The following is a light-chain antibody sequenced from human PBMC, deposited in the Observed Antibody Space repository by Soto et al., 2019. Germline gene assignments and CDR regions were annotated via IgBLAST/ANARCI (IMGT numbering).Light chain of an antibody. J-gene: IGKJ2*01. Sequence: DIVMTQSPDSLAVSLGERATINCKSSQSVLYSSNNKNDLCWYQQKPGQPPKLLIYWASNRESGVPDRISGSGSGTDFTLTINSRQAEDVAVYYCQQYYSPPYTFGQGTKLEIK. V-gene: IGKV4-1*01. CDR2: WAS. CDR1: QSVLYSSNNKND. CDR3: QQYYSPPYT.